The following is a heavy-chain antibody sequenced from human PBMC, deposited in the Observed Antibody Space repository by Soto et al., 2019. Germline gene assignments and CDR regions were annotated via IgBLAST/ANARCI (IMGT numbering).Heavy chain of an antibody. J-gene: IGHJ3*02. CDR2: ISSSSIYI. Sequence: VESRALSWAASGFPFSSYWMNLVRQAPGEGLEWVSSISSSSIYIYYADSVKGRFTISRDNAKNSLYLQMNSLRAEDTAVYYCARVLGYSYGFLDAFDIWGQGTMVNVS. D-gene: IGHD5-18*01. CDR3: ARVLGYSYGFLDAFDI. CDR1: GFPFSSYW. V-gene: IGHV3-21*01.